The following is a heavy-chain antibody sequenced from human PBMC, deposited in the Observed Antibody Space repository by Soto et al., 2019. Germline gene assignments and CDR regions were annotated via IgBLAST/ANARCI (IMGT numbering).Heavy chain of an antibody. CDR1: GFTFSNYA. CDR2: LSYDGSNK. D-gene: IGHD2-2*01. CDR3: AKGRGPSISCFDY. V-gene: IGHV3-30-3*01. J-gene: IGHJ4*02. Sequence: GGSLRLSCAASGFTFSNYAMYWVRQAPGKGLEWVADLSYDGSNKYYADSVKGRFTIFRDNSKNTLYLQMNSLRVEDTAIYYCAKGRGPSISCFDYWGQGTLVTVSS.